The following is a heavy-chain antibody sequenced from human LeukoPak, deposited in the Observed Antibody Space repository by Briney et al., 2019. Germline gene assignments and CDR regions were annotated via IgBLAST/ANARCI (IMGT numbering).Heavy chain of an antibody. CDR1: GFTVSSSY. J-gene: IGHJ6*02. D-gene: IGHD3-10*01. CDR3: TKALFGGMTV. V-gene: IGHV3-23*01. Sequence: GGSLRLSCAASGFTVSSSYMSWVRQAPGKGLECVSGISGSGGTTYYADSVKGRFTISRDNSKNTVSMQLDSLRVDDTAIYYCTKALFGGMTVWGQGTTVTVSS. CDR2: ISGSGGTT.